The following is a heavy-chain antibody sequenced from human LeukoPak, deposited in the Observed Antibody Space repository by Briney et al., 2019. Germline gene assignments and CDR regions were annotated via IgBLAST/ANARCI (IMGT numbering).Heavy chain of an antibody. CDR2: INNGGTT. Sequence: RPGGSLILSCAASGFTFSSYAMSWVRQAPEKGLEWVSDINNGGTTYYADSVKGRFTISRDNSKSTLYLQMNSLRAEDTAVYYWAKRNLYYFDSWGQGTMVTVSS. J-gene: IGHJ4*02. CDR3: AKRNLYYFDS. D-gene: IGHD2/OR15-2a*01. V-gene: IGHV3-23*01. CDR1: GFTFSSYA.